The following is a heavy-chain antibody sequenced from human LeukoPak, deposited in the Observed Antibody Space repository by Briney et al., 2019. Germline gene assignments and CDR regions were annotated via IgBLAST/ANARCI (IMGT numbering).Heavy chain of an antibody. CDR1: GFTFSSYS. V-gene: IGHV3-21*01. J-gene: IGHJ6*03. D-gene: IGHD3-10*01. CDR2: ISSSSSYI. CDR3: ASKRFGEGYYMDV. Sequence: GGSLRLSCAASGFTFSSYSMNWVRQAPGKGLEWVSSISSSSSYIYYADSVKGRFTISRDNAKNSLYLQMNSLRAEDTAVYYCASKRFGEGYYMDVWGKGTTVTISS.